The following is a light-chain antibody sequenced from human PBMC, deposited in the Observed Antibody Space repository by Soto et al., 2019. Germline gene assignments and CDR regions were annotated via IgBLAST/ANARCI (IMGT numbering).Light chain of an antibody. CDR2: EVS. CDR1: SSDVGGYNY. Sequence: QSALTQPASVSGSPGQSITISCTGTSSDVGGYNYVSWYQQYPGKAPKLLLYEVSIRPSGVSNRFSGSKSGNTASLTISGLQGEDEAEYYCSSYTSTSTLVVFAGGTQLTVL. V-gene: IGLV2-14*01. J-gene: IGLJ2*01. CDR3: SSYTSTSTLVV.